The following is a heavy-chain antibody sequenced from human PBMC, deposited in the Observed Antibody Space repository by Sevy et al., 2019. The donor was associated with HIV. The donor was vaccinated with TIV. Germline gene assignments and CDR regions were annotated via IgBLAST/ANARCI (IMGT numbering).Heavy chain of an antibody. CDR2: ISNDGGNQ. V-gene: IGHV3-30*18. D-gene: IGHD5-12*01. CDR1: GFTFRSYG. Sequence: GGSLRLSCAASGFTFRSYGMHWVRQAPGKGLEWVAVISNDGGNQYYADSVNGRFTISRDKSKNTVYLQMNSLRAEDTAVYYCAKDVSDGYNYFLDFWGQGALVTVSS. J-gene: IGHJ4*02. CDR3: AKDVSDGYNYFLDF.